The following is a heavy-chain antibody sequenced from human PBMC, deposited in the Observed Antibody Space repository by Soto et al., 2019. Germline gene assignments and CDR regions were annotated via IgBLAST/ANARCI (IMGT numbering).Heavy chain of an antibody. CDR2: IYWDDSK. D-gene: IGHD1-26*01. J-gene: IGHJ4*02. CDR1: GFSLTTDRVG. Sequence: QITLKESDPPLVKPTQTLTLTCTFSGFSLTTDRVGVGWIRQPPGEALEWLAVIYWDDSKTYRPSLESRLTITKDTSKNQVALTMTNMDSLDTATYYCAYAYGGRSLYWGQGTLVTVSS. V-gene: IGHV2-5*02. CDR3: AYAYGGRSLY.